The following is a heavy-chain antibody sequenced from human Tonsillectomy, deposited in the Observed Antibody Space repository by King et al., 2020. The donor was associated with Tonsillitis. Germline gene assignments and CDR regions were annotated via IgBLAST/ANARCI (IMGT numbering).Heavy chain of an antibody. J-gene: IGHJ4*02. CDR1: GFTFSSYA. CDR3: ASDRGYGYYVGFSD. CDR2: ISYDGSNK. Sequence: VQLVESGGGVVQPGRSLRLSCAASGFTFSSYAMHWVRQAPGKGLEWVSVISYDGSNKYYADSVKGRFPISRDNSKNTLYLQMNSLRAEDTAVCYGASDRGYGYYVGFSDWGQGTLVTVSS. V-gene: IGHV3-30-3*01. D-gene: IGHD4-17*01.